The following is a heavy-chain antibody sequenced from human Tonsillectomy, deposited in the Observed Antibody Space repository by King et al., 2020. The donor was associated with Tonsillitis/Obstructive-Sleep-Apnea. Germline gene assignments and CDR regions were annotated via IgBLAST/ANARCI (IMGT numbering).Heavy chain of an antibody. Sequence: VQLVESGGGLVQPGGSLRLSCAASGFTFSSYWMTWVRQAPGKGLEWVANIKQDGIEKNYVDSVKGRFTISRDNAKSSLYLQMNSLRAEDTAVYYCVRDLSPKYSSGWADAFDIWGQGTMVTVSS. J-gene: IGHJ3*02. D-gene: IGHD6-19*01. CDR2: IKQDGIEK. CDR3: VRDLSPKYSSGWADAFDI. V-gene: IGHV3-7*04. CDR1: GFTFSSYW.